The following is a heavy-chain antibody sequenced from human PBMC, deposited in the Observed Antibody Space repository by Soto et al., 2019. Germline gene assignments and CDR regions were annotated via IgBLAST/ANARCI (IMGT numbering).Heavy chain of an antibody. V-gene: IGHV1-8*01. CDR3: ARERKFDFWRKGLDV. J-gene: IGHJ6*02. Sequence: QAQLVQSGAEVRKPGASVKVSCKASGYTFTTYDINWVRQAPGQGLEWLGWMDHNSGSTGYAQNFQCRITMTRNISRNTAHMELSSLQSEATAVYYCARERKFDFWRKGLDVWGQGTTVTVSS. D-gene: IGHD3-3*01. CDR2: MDHNSGST. CDR1: GYTFTTYD.